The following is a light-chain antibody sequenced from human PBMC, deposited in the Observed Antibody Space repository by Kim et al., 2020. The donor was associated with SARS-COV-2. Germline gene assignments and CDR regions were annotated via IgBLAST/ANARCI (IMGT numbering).Light chain of an antibody. CDR2: DAS. V-gene: IGKV1-5*01. CDR3: QKYNSYSRS. Sequence: DIQMTQSPSTLSASVGDRVTITCRASQNIISRLAWYQQKPGKAPKLLIYDASTLQSGVPSRFSGSGSGTEFTITISSLQPDDSATYYCQKYNSYSRSFGGGTKVDIK. J-gene: IGKJ4*01. CDR1: QNIISR.